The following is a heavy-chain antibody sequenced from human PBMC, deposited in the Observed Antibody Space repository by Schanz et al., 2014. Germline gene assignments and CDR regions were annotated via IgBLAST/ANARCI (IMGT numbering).Heavy chain of an antibody. J-gene: IGHJ4*02. CDR3: AKHVRSLTGNDY. Sequence: VQLVESGGGLFKPGGSLRLSCAGSGFTFADYYMTWIRQAPGKGLEWISYVSSYDTTVSYADSVKGRFTISRDNAKNSVYLQMNSLRVEDTAVYYCAKHVRSLTGNDYWGQGTLVTVSS. CDR2: VSSYDTTV. D-gene: IGHD3-9*01. CDR1: GFTFADYY. V-gene: IGHV3-11*01.